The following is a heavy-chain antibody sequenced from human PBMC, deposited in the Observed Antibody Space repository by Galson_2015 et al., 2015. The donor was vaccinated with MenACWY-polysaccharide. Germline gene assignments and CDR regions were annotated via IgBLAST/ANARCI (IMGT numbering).Heavy chain of an antibody. D-gene: IGHD3-22*01. CDR2: FDPEDGET. V-gene: IGHV1-24*01. J-gene: IGHJ5*02. Sequence: SVKVSCKVSGYTLTELSMHWVRQAPGKGLEWMGGFDPEDGETIYAQKFQGRVTMTEDTSTDTAYMELSSLRSEDTAVYYCATDSSGYPRWFDPWGQGTLFTVSS. CDR3: ATDSSGYPRWFDP. CDR1: GYTLTELS.